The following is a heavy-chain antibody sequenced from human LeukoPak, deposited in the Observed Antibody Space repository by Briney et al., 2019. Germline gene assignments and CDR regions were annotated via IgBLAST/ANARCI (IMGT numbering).Heavy chain of an antibody. CDR2: IYPGNSLT. J-gene: IGHJ3*01. V-gene: IGHV5-51*01. CDR3: ARQPYGDFLAGSF. D-gene: IGHD4-17*01. Sequence: GESLKIPCKASGYTFSSYWIGWVRQMPGKGLEWMGIIYPGNSLTKYSPSFQGQVTISADKSINTASLQWNDMKASDTAMYYCARQPYGDFLAGSFWGQGTMVTVSS. CDR1: GYTFSSYW.